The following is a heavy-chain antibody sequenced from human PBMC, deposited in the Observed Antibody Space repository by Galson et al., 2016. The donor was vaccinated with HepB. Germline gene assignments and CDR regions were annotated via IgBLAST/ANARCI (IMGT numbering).Heavy chain of an antibody. CDR1: GFTFRNSW. CDR2: INPDGSAT. Sequence: SLRLSCAASGFTFRNSWMTWVRQAPGKGLDWVAIINPDGSATSYVDSVKGRFTISRDNAKNSLYLQMNSLRAEDTAVYYCARDLMYPSFDYWGQGTLVTVSS. D-gene: IGHD2-8*01. V-gene: IGHV3-7*03. CDR3: ARDLMYPSFDY. J-gene: IGHJ4*02.